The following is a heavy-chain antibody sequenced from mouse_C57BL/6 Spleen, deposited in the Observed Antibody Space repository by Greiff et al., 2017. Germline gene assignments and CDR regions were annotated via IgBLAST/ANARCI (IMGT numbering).Heavy chain of an antibody. CDR3: ARRVTTVVATFYWYFDV. J-gene: IGHJ1*03. D-gene: IGHD1-1*01. CDR2: IYPSDSET. Sequence: VQLQQPGAELVRPGSSVKLSCKASGYTFTSYWMDWVKQRPGQGLEWIGNIYPSDSETHYNQKFKDKATLTVDKSSSTAYMQLSSLTSEDSAVYYCARRVTTVVATFYWYFDVWGTGTTVTVSS. V-gene: IGHV1-61*01. CDR1: GYTFTSYW.